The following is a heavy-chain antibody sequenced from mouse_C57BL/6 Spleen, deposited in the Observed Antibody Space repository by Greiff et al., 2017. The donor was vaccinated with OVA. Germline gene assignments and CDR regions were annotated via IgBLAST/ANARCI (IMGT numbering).Heavy chain of an antibody. CDR1: GYTFTSYW. D-gene: IGHD1-1*01. Sequence: VQLQQPGAELVKPGASVKMSCKASGYTFTSYWITWVKQRPGQGLEWIGDIYPGSGSTNYNEKFKSEATLTVDTSSSTAYMQLSSLTSEDSAVYYCARWYYGSSYYDYWGQGTTLTVSS. V-gene: IGHV1-55*01. J-gene: IGHJ2*01. CDR3: ARWYYGSSYYDY. CDR2: IYPGSGST.